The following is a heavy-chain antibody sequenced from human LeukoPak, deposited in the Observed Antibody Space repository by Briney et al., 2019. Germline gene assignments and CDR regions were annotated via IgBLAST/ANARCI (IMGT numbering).Heavy chain of an antibody. CDR1: GYTSSSYG. CDR3: ARDVPGSIGTTARFDP. Sequence: GASVKVSCKSSGYTSSSYGFSWMRQAPGQGLEWMGWISTYNGNTNYAQKIQGRVTMTTDTSTSTAYMELRSLRSDDTAVYYCARDVPGSIGTTARFDPWGQGTLVTVSS. D-gene: IGHD1-1*01. J-gene: IGHJ5*02. V-gene: IGHV1-18*01. CDR2: ISTYNGNT.